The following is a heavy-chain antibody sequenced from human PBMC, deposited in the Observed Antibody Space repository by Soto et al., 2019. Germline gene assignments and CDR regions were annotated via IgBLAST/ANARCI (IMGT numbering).Heavy chain of an antibody. CDR3: ASQKSYYYDSSGYYSTYYYYYGMDV. D-gene: IGHD3-22*01. Sequence: SETLSLTCTVSGGSVSSGSYYWSWIRQPPGKGLEWIGYIYYSGSTNYNPSLKSRVTISVDTSKNQFSLKLSSVTAADTAVYYCASQKSYYYDSSGYYSTYYYYYGMDVWGQGTTVTVSS. CDR1: GGSVSSGSYY. J-gene: IGHJ6*02. V-gene: IGHV4-61*01. CDR2: IYYSGST.